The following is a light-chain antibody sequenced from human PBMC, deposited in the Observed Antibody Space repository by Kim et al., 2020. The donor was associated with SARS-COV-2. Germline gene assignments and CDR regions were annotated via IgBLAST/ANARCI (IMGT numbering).Light chain of an antibody. J-gene: IGLJ1*01. CDR3: SLYTSDSPYV. Sequence: GQSFFISCTGNSSVLSGYNYVSWYQQQPGKASKLMLHDVSHRPSGVSDRFSGSKSGITAFLSISGLQAEDEADYYCSLYTSDSPYVFGHGTKVSVL. CDR2: DVS. CDR1: SSVLSGYNY. V-gene: IGLV2-14*04.